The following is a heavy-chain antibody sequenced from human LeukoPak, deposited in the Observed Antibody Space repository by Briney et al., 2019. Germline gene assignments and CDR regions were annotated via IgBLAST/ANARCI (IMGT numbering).Heavy chain of an antibody. D-gene: IGHD3-22*01. CDR3: AREKIGYYDGSGRGWFDP. J-gene: IGHJ5*02. Sequence: SETLSLTCTVSGGSISSGSYYWSWIRQPAGRGLEWIGRVYTSGSTNYNPSLKSRVTISVDTSKKQFSLKLSSVTAADTAVYYCAREKIGYYDGSGRGWFDPWGQGTLVTVSS. V-gene: IGHV4-61*02. CDR2: VYTSGST. CDR1: GGSISSGSYY.